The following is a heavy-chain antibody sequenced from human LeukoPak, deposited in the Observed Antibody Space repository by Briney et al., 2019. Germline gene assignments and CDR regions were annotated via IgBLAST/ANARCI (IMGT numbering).Heavy chain of an antibody. V-gene: IGHV3-21*01. Sequence: KAGGFLRLSCAASGFTFSSYSMNWVRQAPGKGLEWVSSISSSSSYIYYADSVKGRFTISRDNAKNSLYLQMNSLRAEDTAVYYCARATVTTSQLPDYWGQGTLVTVSS. CDR1: GFTFSSYS. CDR3: ARATVTTSQLPDY. J-gene: IGHJ4*02. D-gene: IGHD4-17*01. CDR2: ISSSSSYI.